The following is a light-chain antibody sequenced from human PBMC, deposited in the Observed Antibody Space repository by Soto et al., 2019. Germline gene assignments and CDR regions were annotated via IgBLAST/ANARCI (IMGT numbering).Light chain of an antibody. CDR3: QQCDSYSLT. CDR2: EAS. Sequence: DIQMTQSPSTLSASVGDRVTITCRATQSISSRLAWYQQKPGKAPKLLIYEASHLESGVPSRFSGSGSGTEFTLTISSLQPDDFATYYCQQCDSYSLTFGQGTRLEIK. V-gene: IGKV1-5*03. J-gene: IGKJ5*01. CDR1: QSISSR.